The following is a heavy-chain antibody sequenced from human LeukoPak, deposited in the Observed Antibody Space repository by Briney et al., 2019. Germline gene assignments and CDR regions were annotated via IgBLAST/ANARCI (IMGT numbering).Heavy chain of an antibody. Sequence: SETLSLTCTVSGGYISSSSYYWGWIRQPPGKGLEWIGRIYYSGSTYYNPSLKSRVTISVDTSKNQFSLKLSSVTAADTAVYYCARHRMYYYDSSGRGVADAFDIWGQGTMVTVSS. D-gene: IGHD3-22*01. J-gene: IGHJ3*02. CDR2: IYYSGST. CDR1: GGYISSSSYY. CDR3: ARHRMYYYDSSGRGVADAFDI. V-gene: IGHV4-39*01.